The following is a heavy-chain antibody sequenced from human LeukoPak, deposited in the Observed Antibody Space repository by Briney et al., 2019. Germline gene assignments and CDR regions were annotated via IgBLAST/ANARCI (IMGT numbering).Heavy chain of an antibody. J-gene: IGHJ4*02. D-gene: IGHD1-26*01. Sequence: GGSLRLSCAASGFTVSSNYMSWVRQAPGKGLEWVSVLYSGGSTNYADSVKGRFTISRDNSKNTLYLQMNSLRAEDTAVYYCARGASSRGLIAGATADYWGQGTLVTVSS. CDR1: GFTVSSNY. V-gene: IGHV3-66*01. CDR3: ARGASSRGLIAGATADY. CDR2: LYSGGST.